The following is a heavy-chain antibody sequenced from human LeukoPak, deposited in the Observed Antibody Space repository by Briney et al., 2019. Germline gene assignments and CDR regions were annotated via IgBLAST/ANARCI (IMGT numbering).Heavy chain of an antibody. Sequence: PGGSLRPPCAASGFTFSDNYLSWIRQAPGKGLEWISYISPSGSTIYYADSVKGRFTISRDNAKNSLYLQMNSLRAEDTALYHCVTYAYWGQGTLVTVSS. V-gene: IGHV3-11*04. CDR3: VTYAY. J-gene: IGHJ4*02. D-gene: IGHD1-20*01. CDR1: GFTFSDNY. CDR2: ISPSGSTI.